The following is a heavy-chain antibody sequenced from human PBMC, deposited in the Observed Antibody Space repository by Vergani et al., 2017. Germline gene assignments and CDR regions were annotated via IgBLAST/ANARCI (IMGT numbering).Heavy chain of an antibody. Sequence: QVTLKESGPVLVKPTETLTLACTVSGFSLSNPRMGMSWSRQPPGKALEWLAHIFSNDEKSYSTSLKSRLTNSKDTSKSQVVLTMTNMDPVDTATYYCAISGSYLEKIFDFWGQGTLVTVSS. V-gene: IGHV2-26*01. D-gene: IGHD1-26*01. CDR2: IFSNDEK. CDR1: GFSLSNPRMG. J-gene: IGHJ4*02. CDR3: AISGSYLEKIFDF.